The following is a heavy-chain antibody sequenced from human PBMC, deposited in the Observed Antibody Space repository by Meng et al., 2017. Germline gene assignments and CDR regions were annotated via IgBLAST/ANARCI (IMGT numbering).Heavy chain of an antibody. Sequence: QVPLQSPCPGTVKPSQTLSLPCAISGDSVSSNSAAWNWIRQSPSGGLEWLGRTYYRSKWYNEYTVSVKSRITINPATSKNQFSLQLNSVAPEDTAVYYCARAYCSGGSCEFDYWGQGTLVTVS. CDR1: GDSVSSNSAA. CDR3: ARAYCSGGSCEFDY. D-gene: IGHD2-15*01. J-gene: IGHJ4*02. V-gene: IGHV6-1*01. CDR2: TYYRSKWYN.